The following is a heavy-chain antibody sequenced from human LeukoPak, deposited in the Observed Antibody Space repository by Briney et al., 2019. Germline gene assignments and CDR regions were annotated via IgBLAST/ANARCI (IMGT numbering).Heavy chain of an antibody. CDR2: IYYSGST. J-gene: IGHJ4*02. V-gene: IGHV4-39*07. Sequence: PSETLSLTCTVSGGSISSYYWSWIRQPPGKGLEWIGSIYYSGSTYYNPSLKSRVTISVDTSKNQFSLKLSSVTAADTAVYYCARLSYYDSSGYYYVDYWGQGTLVTVSS. CDR3: ARLSYYDSSGYYYVDY. D-gene: IGHD3-22*01. CDR1: GGSISSYY.